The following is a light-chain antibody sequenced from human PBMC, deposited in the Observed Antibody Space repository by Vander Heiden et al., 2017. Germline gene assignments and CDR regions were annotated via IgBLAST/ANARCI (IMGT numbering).Light chain of an antibody. CDR1: SRDVGGYNY. Sequence: QSALTQPRSVSGPPGQSVTISCTGTSRDVGGYNYVSWYQQRPGKAPKLMIYDVSKRPSGVPDRFSGSKSGSTASLTISGLQAEEEADYYCCSFAGSYTLVFGGGTKLTVL. CDR3: CSFAGSYTLV. V-gene: IGLV2-11*01. J-gene: IGLJ2*01. CDR2: DVS.